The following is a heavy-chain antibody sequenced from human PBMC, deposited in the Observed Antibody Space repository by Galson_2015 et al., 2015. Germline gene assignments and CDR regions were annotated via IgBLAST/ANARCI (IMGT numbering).Heavy chain of an antibody. D-gene: IGHD2-15*01. CDR3: ARRNCSDGSCYRGPLDY. Sequence: QSGAEVKKPGESLKISCKGSGYSFTSYWIGWVRQMPGKGLEWMGIIYPGDSDTRYSPSFQGQVTISADKSISTAYLQWSSLKASDTAMYYCARRNCSDGSCYRGPLDYWGQGTLVTVSS. CDR2: IYPGDSDT. CDR1: GYSFTSYW. V-gene: IGHV5-51*01. J-gene: IGHJ4*02.